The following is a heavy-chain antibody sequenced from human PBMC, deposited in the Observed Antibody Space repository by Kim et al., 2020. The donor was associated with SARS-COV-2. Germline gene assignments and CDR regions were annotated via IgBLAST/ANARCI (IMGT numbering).Heavy chain of an antibody. D-gene: IGHD1-26*01. CDR1: GGSISSSNW. J-gene: IGHJ6*02. CDR3: AILGSGSYFGGMDV. V-gene: IGHV4-4*02. CDR2: IYHSGST. Sequence: SETLSLTCAVSGGSISSSNWWSWVRQPPGKGLEWIGEIYHSGSTNYNPSLKSRVTISVDKSKNQFSLKLSSVTAADTAVYYCAILGSGSYFGGMDVWGQGTTVTVSS.